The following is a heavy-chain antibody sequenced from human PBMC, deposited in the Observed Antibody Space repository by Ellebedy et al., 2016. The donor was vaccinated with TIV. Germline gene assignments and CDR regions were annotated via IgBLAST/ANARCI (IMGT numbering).Heavy chain of an antibody. J-gene: IGHJ2*01. D-gene: IGHD3-10*01. V-gene: IGHV1-46*01. CDR1: GYTFTSYY. CDR2: INPSGGST. Sequence: ASVKVSXXASGYTFTSYYMHWVRQAPGQGLEWMGIINPSGGSTSYAQKFQGRVTMTRDTSTSTAYMELRSLRSDDTAVYYCARGRTPNYYAPFDLWGRGTLVTVSS. CDR3: ARGRTPNYYAPFDL.